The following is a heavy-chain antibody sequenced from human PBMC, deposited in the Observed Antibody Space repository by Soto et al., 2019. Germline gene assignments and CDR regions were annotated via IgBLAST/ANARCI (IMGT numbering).Heavy chain of an antibody. CDR3: ATRPQQLGDAFDI. CDR2: ISSSSSYI. CDR1: GFTFSSYS. Sequence: EVQLVESGGGLVKPGGSLRLSCAASGFTFSSYSMNWVRQAPGKGLEWVSSISSSSSYIYYADSVKGRFTISRDNAKNSLYLQMNSLRAEDTAVYYCATRPQQLGDAFDIWGQGTMVIVSS. J-gene: IGHJ3*02. V-gene: IGHV3-21*01. D-gene: IGHD6-13*01.